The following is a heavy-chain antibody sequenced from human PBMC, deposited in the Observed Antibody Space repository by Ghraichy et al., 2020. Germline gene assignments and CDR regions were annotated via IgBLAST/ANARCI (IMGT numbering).Heavy chain of an antibody. CDR1: GYTFTSYD. CDR3: ARGGYCSSTSCYWVPRYYYYGMDV. Sequence: ASVKVSCKASGYTFTSYDINWVRQATGQGLEWMGWMNPNSGNTGYAQKFQGRVTMTRNTSISTAYMELSSLRSEDTAVYYCARGGYCSSTSCYWVPRYYYYGMDVWGQGTTVTVSS. J-gene: IGHJ6*02. D-gene: IGHD2-2*01. CDR2: MNPNSGNT. V-gene: IGHV1-8*01.